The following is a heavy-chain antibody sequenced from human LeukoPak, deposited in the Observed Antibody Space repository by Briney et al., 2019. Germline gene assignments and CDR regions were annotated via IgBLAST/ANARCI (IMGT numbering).Heavy chain of an antibody. D-gene: IGHD6-13*01. J-gene: IGHJ4*02. Sequence: PSGGSTSYAQKFQGRVTMTRDTSTSTVYMELSSLRSEDTAVYYCARHKWSYSSSWRGDFDYWGQGTLVTVSS. CDR2: PSGGST. V-gene: IGHV1-46*01. CDR3: ARHKWSYSSSWRGDFDY.